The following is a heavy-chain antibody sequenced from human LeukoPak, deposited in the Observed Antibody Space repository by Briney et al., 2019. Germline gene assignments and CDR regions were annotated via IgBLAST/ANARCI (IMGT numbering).Heavy chain of an antibody. V-gene: IGHV5-51*01. CDR3: ARLSHKVDDGRGALNY. D-gene: IGHD1-26*01. Sequence: GESLKISCKGSGYTFSHYWIGWVRQMPGKGLEWMGIVYSGDSDTRYSPSFQGQVIMSADKSVNTAYLQWSGPKASDTAVYYCARLSHKVDDGRGALNYWGQGTLVIVSS. CDR2: VYSGDSDT. CDR1: GYTFSHYW. J-gene: IGHJ4*02.